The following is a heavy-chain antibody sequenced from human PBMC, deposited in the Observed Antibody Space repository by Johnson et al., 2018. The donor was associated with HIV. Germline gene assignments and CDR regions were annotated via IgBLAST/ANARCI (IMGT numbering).Heavy chain of an antibody. J-gene: IGHJ3*02. CDR2: ISSSGSTI. V-gene: IGHV3-48*04. CDR3: ARYEGNYVAFDI. Sequence: VQLVESGGGVVRPGGSLRLSCAASGFTFSSYGMHWVRQAPGKGLEWVSYISSSGSTIYYADSVKGRFTISRDNAKNSLYLQMNSLRAEDTAVYYCARYEGNYVAFDIWGQGTMVTVSS. CDR1: GFTFSSYG. D-gene: IGHD1-7*01.